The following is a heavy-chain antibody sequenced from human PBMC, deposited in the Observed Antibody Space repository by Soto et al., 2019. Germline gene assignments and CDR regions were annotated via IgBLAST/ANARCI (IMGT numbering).Heavy chain of an antibody. CDR1: GGSFSGYY. Sequence: QVQLQQWGAGLLKPSETLSLTCAVYGGSFSGYYWSWIRQPPGKGLEWIGEINHSGSTNYNPSLKSRVTISVDTSKNQFSLKLSSVTAADTAVYYCARVSCGSSTSCPGYGMDVWGQGTTVTVSS. D-gene: IGHD2-2*01. CDR3: ARVSCGSSTSCPGYGMDV. CDR2: INHSGST. V-gene: IGHV4-34*01. J-gene: IGHJ6*02.